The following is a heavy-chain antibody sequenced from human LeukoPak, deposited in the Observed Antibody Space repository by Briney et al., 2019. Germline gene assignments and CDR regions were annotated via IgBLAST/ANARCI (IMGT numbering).Heavy chain of an antibody. V-gene: IGHV3-74*01. D-gene: IGHD5-24*01. CDR3: AREFFRDGHFP. CDR1: GFTFSSYW. Sequence: GGSLRLSCAASGFTFSSYWMHWVRQAPGKGLVWVSRINSDGSSTSYADSVKGRFTISRDNAKNTLYLQMNSLRAEDTAVYYCAREFFRDGHFPWGQGTLVTVSS. CDR2: INSDGSST. J-gene: IGHJ5*02.